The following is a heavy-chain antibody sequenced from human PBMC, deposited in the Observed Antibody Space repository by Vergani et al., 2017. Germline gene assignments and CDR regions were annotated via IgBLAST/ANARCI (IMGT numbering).Heavy chain of an antibody. V-gene: IGHV1-2*02. Sequence: QVQLVQSGAEVKKPGASVKVSCKASGYTFTGYYMHWVRQAPGQGLEWMGWINPNSGGTNYAQKFQGRVTMTRDTSISTAYLELSRLRCDDTAVYYCARNIVVVPAAIWSVGIYYYYGMDVWGQGTTVTVSS. D-gene: IGHD2-2*01. CDR1: GYTFTGYY. CDR2: INPNSGGT. CDR3: ARNIVVVPAAIWSVGIYYYYGMDV. J-gene: IGHJ6*02.